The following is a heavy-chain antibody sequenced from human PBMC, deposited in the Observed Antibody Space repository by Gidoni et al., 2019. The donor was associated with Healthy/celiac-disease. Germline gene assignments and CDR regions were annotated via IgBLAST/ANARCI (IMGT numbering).Heavy chain of an antibody. CDR1: GFTFRNAW. V-gene: IGHV3-15*01. CDR2: IKSKTDGGTT. Sequence: EVQPVASGGGLVKPAGSLTLSCAASGFTFRNAWMSWVRQAPGKGLEWVGRIKSKTDGGTTDYAAPVKGRFTIARDDSKNSLYLQMNSLKTEDTAVYYCTTDPGDGGFLGFDYWGQGTLVTVSS. J-gene: IGHJ4*02. CDR3: TTDPGDGGFLGFDY. D-gene: IGHD3-16*01.